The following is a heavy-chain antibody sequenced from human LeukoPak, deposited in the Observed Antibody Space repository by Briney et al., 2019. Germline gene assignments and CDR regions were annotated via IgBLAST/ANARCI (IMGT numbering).Heavy chain of an antibody. V-gene: IGHV1-18*01. Sequence: ASVKVSCKASGYTFTSYGISWVRQAPGQGLEWMGWISAYNGNTNYAQKLQGRVTMTTDTSTSTAYMELRSLRSDDTAVYYCARDYCSSTSCYGGYWGQGTLVTVSS. J-gene: IGHJ4*02. CDR2: ISAYNGNT. CDR1: GYTFTSYG. CDR3: ARDYCSSTSCYGGY. D-gene: IGHD2-2*01.